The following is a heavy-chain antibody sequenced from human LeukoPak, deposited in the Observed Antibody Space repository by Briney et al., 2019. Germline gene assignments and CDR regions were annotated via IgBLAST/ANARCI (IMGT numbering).Heavy chain of an antibody. CDR1: GFTFSSYG. V-gene: IGHV3-33*06. CDR3: AKSFGGHYYYYYMDV. Sequence: GGSLRLSCAASGFTFSSYGMHWVRQALGKGLEWVAVIWYDGSNKYYADSVKGRFTISRDNSKNTLYLQMNSLRAEETAVYYCAKSFGGHYYYYYMDVWGKGTTVTVSS. D-gene: IGHD3-10*01. CDR2: IWYDGSNK. J-gene: IGHJ6*03.